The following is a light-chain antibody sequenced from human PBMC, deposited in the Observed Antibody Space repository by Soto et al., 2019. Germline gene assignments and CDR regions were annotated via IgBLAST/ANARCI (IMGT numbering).Light chain of an antibody. CDR1: SSNIGSDY. Sequence: QSVLTQPPSASGTPGQRVTISCSGSSSNIGSDYVYWYQQLPGTAPKLLIYRNNQRPSGVPDRFSGSKSGTSASLAISGLRSEDEADYYCGGWDDSLSGQVFGGGTKVTVL. CDR2: RNN. V-gene: IGLV1-47*01. J-gene: IGLJ3*02. CDR3: GGWDDSLSGQV.